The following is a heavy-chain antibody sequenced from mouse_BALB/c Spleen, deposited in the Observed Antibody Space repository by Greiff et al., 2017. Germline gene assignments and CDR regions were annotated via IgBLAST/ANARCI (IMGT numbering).Heavy chain of an antibody. CDR3: ARVITTVVAYYAMDY. D-gene: IGHD1-1*01. CDR2: IWSGGST. J-gene: IGHJ4*01. Sequence: QVQLKQSGPGLVQPSQSLSITCTVSGFSLTSYGVHWVRQSPGKGLEWLGVIWSGGSTDYNAAFISRLSISKDNSKSQVFFKMNSLQANDTAIYYCARVITTVVAYYAMDYWGQGTSVTVSS. V-gene: IGHV2-2*02. CDR1: GFSLTSYG.